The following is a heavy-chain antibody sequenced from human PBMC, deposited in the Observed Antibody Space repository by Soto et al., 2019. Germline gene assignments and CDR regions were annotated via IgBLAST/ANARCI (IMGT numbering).Heavy chain of an antibody. CDR3: ARDGVAAYHFDY. J-gene: IGHJ4*02. D-gene: IGHD2-15*01. Sequence: QVQLQESGPGLVKPSQTLSLTCTVSGGSISSGGYYWSWIRQHPGKGLEWIGYIYYSGSTYYNPSLKSRVTISVDTAKNQFSLKLSSVTAADTAVYYCARDGVAAYHFDYWGQGTLVTVSS. CDR2: IYYSGST. V-gene: IGHV4-31*03. CDR1: GGSISSGGYY.